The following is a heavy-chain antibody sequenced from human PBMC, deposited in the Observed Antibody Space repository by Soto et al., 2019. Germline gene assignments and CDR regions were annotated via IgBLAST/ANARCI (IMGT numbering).Heavy chain of an antibody. J-gene: IGHJ6*02. CDR1: GFTLSSYW. CDR3: EKDGSVKDSLYYYYYGMDV. D-gene: IGHD1-26*01. CDR2: INQDGSEK. V-gene: IGHV3-7*03. Sequence: GVSLRLSCAASGFTLSSYWMTWVRQAPGKGLEWVANINQDGSEKYYVDSVKGRLTISRDTAQNSLYLQMNSLRVEDTAVYYCEKDGSVKDSLYYYYYGMDVLGQGTTVTDS.